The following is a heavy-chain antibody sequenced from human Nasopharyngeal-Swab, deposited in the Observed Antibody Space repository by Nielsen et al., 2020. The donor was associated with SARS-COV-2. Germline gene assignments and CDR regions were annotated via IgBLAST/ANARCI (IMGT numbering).Heavy chain of an antibody. Sequence: SVKVSCKTSGGTFRNYGISWVRQAPGQGLEWMGGVMPKFDTANYAQKFQDRVTITADESTSTVYLELISLTSDDTAVYYCARDSDYGDYIGWFDPWGQGTLVTVPS. CDR1: GGTFRNYG. V-gene: IGHV1-69*13. J-gene: IGHJ5*02. CDR2: VMPKFDTA. D-gene: IGHD4-17*01. CDR3: ARDSDYGDYIGWFDP.